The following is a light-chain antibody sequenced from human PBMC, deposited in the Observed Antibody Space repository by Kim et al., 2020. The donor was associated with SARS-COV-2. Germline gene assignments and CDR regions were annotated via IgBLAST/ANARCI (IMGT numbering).Light chain of an antibody. V-gene: IGLV6-57*01. Sequence: NFMLTQPHSVSESPGKTVTISCTRSSGSIASNSVQWYQQRPGSSPTIVIYEDNRRPSGVPDRFSASIDSSSNSASLTISGLKPEDEAAYYCQSHDGSPWVFGGGTQLSVL. CDR1: SGSIASNS. J-gene: IGLJ3*02. CDR3: QSHDGSPWV. CDR2: EDN.